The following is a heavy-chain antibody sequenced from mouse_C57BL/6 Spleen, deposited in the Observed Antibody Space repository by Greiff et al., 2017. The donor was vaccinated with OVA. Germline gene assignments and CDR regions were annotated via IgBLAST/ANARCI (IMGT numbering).Heavy chain of an antibody. D-gene: IGHD3-2*02. V-gene: IGHV1-50*01. CDR2: IDPSDSYT. J-gene: IGHJ4*01. Sequence: QVQLQQPGAELVKPGASVKLSCKASGYTFTSYWMQWVKQRPGQGLEWIGEIDPSDSYTNYNQKFKGEATLTVDTSSSTAYMQLSSLTSEDSAVYYCARAMLRFYAMDYWGQGTSVTVSS. CDR3: ARAMLRFYAMDY. CDR1: GYTFTSYW.